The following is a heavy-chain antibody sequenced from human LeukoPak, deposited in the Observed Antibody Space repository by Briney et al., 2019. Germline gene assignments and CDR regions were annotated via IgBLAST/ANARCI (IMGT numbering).Heavy chain of an antibody. CDR2: ITGSDGRA. CDR1: GFTFSSYA. J-gene: IGHJ4*02. Sequence: GGSLRLSCTASGFTFSSYAMAWVRQAPGEGLEWVSSITGSDGRAYYADAVKGRLPISRDDSKNTLFLQINSLRADDTAVYYCAKVQGETSPDYLGQGTLVTVSS. CDR3: AKVQGETSPDY. D-gene: IGHD3-10*01. V-gene: IGHV3-23*01.